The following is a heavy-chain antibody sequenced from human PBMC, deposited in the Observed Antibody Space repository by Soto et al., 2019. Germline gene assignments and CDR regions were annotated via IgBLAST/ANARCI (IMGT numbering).Heavy chain of an antibody. Sequence: GGSLRLSCAASGFTFSNAWMNWVRQAPGKGLEWVGRIKSKTDGGTTDYAAPVKGRFTISRDDSKNTLYLQMNSLKTEDTAVYYCTTQLSPVLLWFGEFVDYWGQGTLVTVSS. CDR3: TTQLSPVLLWFGEFVDY. D-gene: IGHD3-10*01. CDR1: GFTFSNAW. J-gene: IGHJ4*02. V-gene: IGHV3-15*07. CDR2: IKSKTDGGTT.